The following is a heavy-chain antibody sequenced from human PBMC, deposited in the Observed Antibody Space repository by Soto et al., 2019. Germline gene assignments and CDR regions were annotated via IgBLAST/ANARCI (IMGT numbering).Heavy chain of an antibody. Sequence: SETLSLTCSVSGGSISSYYWNWIRQAPGKGLEWIGYISNSGTSYYNPSLRGRVTISADTSKNQFSLKMTSVTAADTAVYFCARERFTMTGGVITTAWFDPWGPGTRVTVSS. CDR2: ISNSGTS. CDR3: ARERFTMTGGVITTAWFDP. J-gene: IGHJ5*02. D-gene: IGHD3-16*02. V-gene: IGHV4-59*01. CDR1: GGSISSYY.